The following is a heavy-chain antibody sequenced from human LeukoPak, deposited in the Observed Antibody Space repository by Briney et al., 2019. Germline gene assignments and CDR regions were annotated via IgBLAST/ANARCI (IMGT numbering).Heavy chain of an antibody. V-gene: IGHV1-24*01. J-gene: IGHJ1*01. Sequence: VASVKVSCKVSGYTLTESSMHWVRQAPGEGLEWMGRFDPEDGETIYAQKFQGKVTMTEDTSTNTAYMELSSLRSEDTAVYYCATQQLVRFVLRFQHWGQGTLVTVSS. CDR3: ATQQLVRFVLRFQH. CDR1: GYTLTESS. D-gene: IGHD6-13*01. CDR2: FDPEDGET.